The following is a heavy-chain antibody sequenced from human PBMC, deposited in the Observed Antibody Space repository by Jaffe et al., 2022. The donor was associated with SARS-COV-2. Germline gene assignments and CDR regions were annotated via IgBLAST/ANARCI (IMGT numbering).Heavy chain of an antibody. D-gene: IGHD5-18*01. V-gene: IGHV3-23*01. CDR1: GFTFSSYA. J-gene: IGHJ6*02. Sequence: EVQLLESGGGLVQPGGSLRLSCAASGFTFSSYAMSWVRQAPGKGLEWVSAISGSGGSTYYADSVKGRFTISRDNSKNTLYLQMNSLRAEDTAVYYCAKGRGPTQSTRRGYQYYYGMDVWGQGTTVTVSS. CDR2: ISGSGGST. CDR3: AKGRGPTQSTRRGYQYYYGMDV.